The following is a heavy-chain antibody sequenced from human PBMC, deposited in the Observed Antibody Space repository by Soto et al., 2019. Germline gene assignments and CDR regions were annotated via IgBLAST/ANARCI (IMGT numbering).Heavy chain of an antibody. CDR2: IWYDGSNK. CDR1: GFTFSSYG. CDR3: ARAAAGTDAFDI. J-gene: IGHJ3*02. Sequence: QVQLVESGGGVVQPGRSLRLSCAASGFTFSSYGMHWVRQAPGTGLAWVAVIWYDGSNKYYADSVKGRFTIYRENSKNTLYLQMNSLRAEDTPVYYCARAAAGTDAFDIWGQGTMVTVSS. V-gene: IGHV3-33*01. D-gene: IGHD6-13*01.